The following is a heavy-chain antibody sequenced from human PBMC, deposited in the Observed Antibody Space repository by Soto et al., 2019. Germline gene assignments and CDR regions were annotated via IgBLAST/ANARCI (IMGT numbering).Heavy chain of an antibody. D-gene: IGHD6-13*01. CDR3: ARGHSSSLNY. CDR1: GGSFSGYY. V-gene: IGHV4-34*01. J-gene: IGHJ4*02. CDR2: INHSGST. Sequence: QVQLQQWGAGLLKPSETLSLTCAVYGGSFSGYYWSWIRQPPGKGLEWIGEINHSGSTNYNPSLKXXVXIXXDTSKTQFSLKLSSVTAADTAVYYCARGHSSSLNYWGQGTLVTVSS.